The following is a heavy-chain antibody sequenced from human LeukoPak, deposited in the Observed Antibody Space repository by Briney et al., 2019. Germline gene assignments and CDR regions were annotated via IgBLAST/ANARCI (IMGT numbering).Heavy chain of an antibody. D-gene: IGHD3-22*01. J-gene: IGHJ4*02. CDR1: GGSISSYY. CDR2: IYYSGST. Sequence: SETLSLTCTVSGGSISSYYWSWIRQPPGKGLEWIGYIYYSGSTNYNPSLKSRVTISVDTSKNQFSLKLSSVTAADTAVYYCARQVIMIVVVIPPDFWGQGTLVTVSS. V-gene: IGHV4-59*08. CDR3: ARQVIMIVVVIPPDF.